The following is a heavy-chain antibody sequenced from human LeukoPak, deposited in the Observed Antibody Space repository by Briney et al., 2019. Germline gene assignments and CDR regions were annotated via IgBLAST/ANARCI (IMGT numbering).Heavy chain of an antibody. CDR2: ISYDGSNK. Sequence: GGSLRLSCAASGFTFSSYGMHWVRQAPGKGLEWVAVISYDGSNKYYADSVKGRFTISRDNSKNTLYLQMNSLRAEDTAVYYCAKARYSVAAFDYWGQGTLVTVSS. V-gene: IGHV3-30*18. CDR1: GFTFSSYG. D-gene: IGHD5-18*01. CDR3: AKARYSVAAFDY. J-gene: IGHJ4*02.